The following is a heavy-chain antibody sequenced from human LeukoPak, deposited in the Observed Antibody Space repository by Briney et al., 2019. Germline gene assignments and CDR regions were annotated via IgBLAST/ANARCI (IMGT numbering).Heavy chain of an antibody. CDR1: GFTFSDYY. CDR2: ISSSGSTI. D-gene: IGHD2-15*01. V-gene: IGHV3-11*04. CDR3: ASDCSGGSCYDAFDI. J-gene: IGHJ3*02. Sequence: GGSLRLSCAASGFTFSDYYMSWIRQAPGKGLEWASYISSSGSTIYYADSVKGRFTISRDNAKNSLYLQMNSLGAEDTAVYYCASDCSGGSCYDAFDIWGQGTMVTVSS.